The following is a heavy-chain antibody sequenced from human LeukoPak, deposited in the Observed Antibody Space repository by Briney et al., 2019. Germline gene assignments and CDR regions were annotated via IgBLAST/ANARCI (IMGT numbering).Heavy chain of an antibody. D-gene: IGHD2/OR15-2a*01. Sequence: GGSLRLSCAASGFTFSSYAMSWVRQAPGKGLEWVSAISGNGGGTNYADSVKGRFTISRDNSKNTLYLQMNSLRAEDTAVYYCAKGGESERYWGQGTLVTVSS. V-gene: IGHV3-23*01. J-gene: IGHJ4*02. CDR3: AKGGESERY. CDR2: ISGNGGGT. CDR1: GFTFSSYA.